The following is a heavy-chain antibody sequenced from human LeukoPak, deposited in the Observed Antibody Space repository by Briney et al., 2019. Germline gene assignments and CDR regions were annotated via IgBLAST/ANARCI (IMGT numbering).Heavy chain of an antibody. CDR3: ARESPGYFLDY. Sequence: HGGSLRLSCTTSGFIFSNYGMHWVRQAPGKGLEWVAVIWYDGSDKYYIDSVKGRFTISRDYSKNTLYLQMNSLRVEDTAVYYCARESPGYFLDYWGQGALVTVSS. D-gene: IGHD7-27*01. V-gene: IGHV3-33*01. CDR2: IWYDGSDK. CDR1: GFIFSNYG. J-gene: IGHJ4*02.